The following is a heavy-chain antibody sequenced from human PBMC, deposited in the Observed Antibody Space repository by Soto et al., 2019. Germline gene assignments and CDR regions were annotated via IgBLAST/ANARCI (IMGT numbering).Heavy chain of an antibody. J-gene: IGHJ4*02. D-gene: IGHD2-15*01. CDR3: AHRPSYCSGGSCYSGFDY. CDR2: IYWDDDK. CDR1: GFSLSTSGVG. Sequence: QITLKESGPTLVKPTQTLTLTCTFSGFSLSTSGVGVGWIRQPPGKALEWLALIYWDDDKRYSPSLKSRLTTTKDTTKTQVVLTMTNMDPVDTATYYCAHRPSYCSGGSCYSGFDYWGQGTLVTVSS. V-gene: IGHV2-5*02.